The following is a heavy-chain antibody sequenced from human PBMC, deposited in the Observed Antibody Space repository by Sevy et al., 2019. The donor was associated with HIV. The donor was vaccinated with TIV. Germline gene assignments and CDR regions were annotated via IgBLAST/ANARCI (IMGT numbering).Heavy chain of an antibody. Sequence: ASVKVSCKASGYTFTGYYMHWVRQAPGQGLEWMGWINPNSGGTNYAQKFQGRVTMTRDTSISTAYMELSRLRSDDTAVYYCARFGNGDHPRRYYYGMDVWGQGTTVTVSS. J-gene: IGHJ6*02. CDR3: ARFGNGDHPRRYYYGMDV. V-gene: IGHV1-2*02. CDR1: GYTFTGYY. CDR2: INPNSGGT. D-gene: IGHD4-17*01.